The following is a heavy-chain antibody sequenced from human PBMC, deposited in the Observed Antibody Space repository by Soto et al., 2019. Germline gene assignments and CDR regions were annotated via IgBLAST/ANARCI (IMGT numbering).Heavy chain of an antibody. CDR1: GGSITSDYW. V-gene: IGHV4-4*02. J-gene: IGHJ3*01. Sequence: QVQLQESGPGLVNPSGTLSLTCAVSGGSITSDYWWTWIRQPPGKGLEWVGEIFNDGRTAYSPSLMTRVIISMDKSNNHFSLRLSSVTAADAAVYYCARRVIRASGGGFDFWGQGTMVTVST. CDR3: ARRVIRASGGGFDF. D-gene: IGHD3-16*01. CDR2: IFNDGRT.